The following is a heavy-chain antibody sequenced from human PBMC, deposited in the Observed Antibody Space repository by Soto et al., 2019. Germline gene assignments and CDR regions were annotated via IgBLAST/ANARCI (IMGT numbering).Heavy chain of an antibody. V-gene: IGHV4-39*01. J-gene: IGHJ6*02. Sequence: LSLTCTVSGGSISSSSYYWGWIRQPPGKGLEWIGSIYYSGSTYYNPSLKSRVTISVDTSKNQFSLKLSSVTAADTAVYYCARLAIFGVVTPESYYGMDVWGQGTTVTVSS. CDR1: GGSISSSSYY. D-gene: IGHD3-3*01. CDR2: IYYSGST. CDR3: ARLAIFGVVTPESYYGMDV.